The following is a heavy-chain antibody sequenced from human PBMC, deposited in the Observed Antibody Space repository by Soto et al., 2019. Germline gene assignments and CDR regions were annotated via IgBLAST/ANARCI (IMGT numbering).Heavy chain of an antibody. V-gene: IGHV3-30*18. Sequence: QVQLVESGGGVVQPGRSLRLSCAASGFTFSSYGMHWVRQAPGKGLEWVAVISYDGSNKYYADSVKGRFTISRDNSKNTLYLQMNSLRGEETGVYYCAKEERWRGAVAGKGGVMLELDYWGQGTLVTVSS. CDR3: AKEERWRGAVAGKGGVMLELDY. CDR1: GFTFSSYG. J-gene: IGHJ4*02. D-gene: IGHD6-19*01. CDR2: ISYDGSNK.